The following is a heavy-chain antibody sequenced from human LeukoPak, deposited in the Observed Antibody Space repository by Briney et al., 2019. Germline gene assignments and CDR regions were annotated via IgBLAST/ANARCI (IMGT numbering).Heavy chain of an antibody. CDR3: ARDIWFGELCYFDY. V-gene: IGHV3-30*03. D-gene: IGHD3-10*01. CDR1: GFTFSSYG. Sequence: GGSLRLSCAASGFTFSSYGMHWVRQAPGKGLEWVAVISYDGSNKYYADSVKGRFTISRDNSKNTLYLQMNSLRAEDTAVYYCARDIWFGELCYFDYWGQGTLVTVSS. J-gene: IGHJ4*02. CDR2: ISYDGSNK.